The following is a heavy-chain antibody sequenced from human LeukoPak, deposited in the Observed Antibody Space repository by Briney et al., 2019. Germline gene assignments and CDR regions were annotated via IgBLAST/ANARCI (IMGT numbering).Heavy chain of an antibody. Sequence: PGGSLRLSCAASGFTFSNAWMSWVRQAPGKGLAWVGRIKSKTDGGTTEYAAPVKGRFTISRDDSKNTLYLQMNSLKTEDTAVYYCTTESGSSGGGAFDIWGQGTMVTVSS. J-gene: IGHJ3*02. CDR2: IKSKTDGGTT. V-gene: IGHV3-15*01. D-gene: IGHD1-26*01. CDR1: GFTFSNAW. CDR3: TTESGSSGGGAFDI.